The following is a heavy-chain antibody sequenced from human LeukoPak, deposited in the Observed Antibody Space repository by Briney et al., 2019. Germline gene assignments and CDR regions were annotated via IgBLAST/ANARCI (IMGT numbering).Heavy chain of an antibody. D-gene: IGHD3-22*01. CDR3: VRNFDSYNAFDI. CDR2: IYYNGNT. CDR1: GGSISSSSYY. J-gene: IGHJ3*02. V-gene: IGHV4-31*03. Sequence: PSETLSLTCTVSGGSISSSSYYWGWIRQHPGKGLEWIGYIYYNGNTYYNPSLKSRLTISGDTSENQFSLKLSSVTAADTAVYYCVRNFDSYNAFDIWGQGTMVTVSS.